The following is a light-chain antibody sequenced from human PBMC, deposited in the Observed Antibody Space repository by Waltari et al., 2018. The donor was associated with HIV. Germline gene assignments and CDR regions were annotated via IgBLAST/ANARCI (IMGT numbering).Light chain of an antibody. Sequence: QSALTQTASVSASPGQSITISCTGINNAIGADKSVSWYQQHPGKVPKLLIYDDTMRPAGVSGRFSGSKSVKTASLTISWLQPDDEADYYCGSSTNSNIVLFGGGTKLTVL. CDR2: DDT. CDR1: NNAIGADKS. V-gene: IGLV2-14*01. J-gene: IGLJ2*01. CDR3: GSSTNSNIVL.